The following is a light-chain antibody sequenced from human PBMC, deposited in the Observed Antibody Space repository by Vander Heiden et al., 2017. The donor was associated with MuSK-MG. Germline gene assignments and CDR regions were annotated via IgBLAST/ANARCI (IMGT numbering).Light chain of an antibody. CDR3: QQPSNWPPFT. CDR2: DAS. J-gene: IGKJ5*01. Sequence: EIVLTQSPGTLSLSPGDRATLSCRASQSVNTFLDWYQQRPGQAPRLLIYDASKRATGIPARFSGSGCGTDFTLTISSREPEDFAVYFCQQPSNWPPFTFGQGTRLETK. CDR1: QSVNTF. V-gene: IGKV3-11*01.